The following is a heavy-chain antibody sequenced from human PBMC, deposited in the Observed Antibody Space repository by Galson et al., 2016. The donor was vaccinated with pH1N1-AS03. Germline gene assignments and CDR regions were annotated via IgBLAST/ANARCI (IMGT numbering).Heavy chain of an antibody. V-gene: IGHV3-33*01. CDR1: GFTFNRFG. Sequence: SLRLSCAASGFTFNRFGMHWVRQAPGKGLEWVAVIWYDGSNKYYADSVKGRFTISRDNSKNTLYLQMNSLRAEDTAVYYCARVCSSGGCLDYWGQGTLVTVSS. J-gene: IGHJ4*02. CDR3: ARVCSSGGCLDY. D-gene: IGHD6-19*01. CDR2: IWYDGSNK.